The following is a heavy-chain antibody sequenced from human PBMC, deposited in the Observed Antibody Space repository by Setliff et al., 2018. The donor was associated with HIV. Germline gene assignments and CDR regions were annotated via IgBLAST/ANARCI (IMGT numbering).Heavy chain of an antibody. J-gene: IGHJ5*02. CDR1: GGSISSYY. D-gene: IGHD6-13*01. CDR3: ARAGSRGIAAAGTGWFDP. CDR2: IYYSGST. Sequence: SSETLSLTCTVSGGSISSYYWSWIRQPPGKGLEWIGYIYYSGSTNYNPSLKSRVTISVDTSKNQFSLKLSSVTAADTAVYYCARAGSRGIAAAGTGWFDPWGQGTLVTVSS. V-gene: IGHV4-59*01.